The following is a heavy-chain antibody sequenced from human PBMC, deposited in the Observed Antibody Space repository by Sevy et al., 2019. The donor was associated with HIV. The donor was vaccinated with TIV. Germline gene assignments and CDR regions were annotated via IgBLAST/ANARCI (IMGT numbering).Heavy chain of an antibody. J-gene: IGHJ3*02. D-gene: IGHD3-22*01. CDR2: ISYDGSNK. CDR3: ARDQCYYDSSGYCAFDI. V-gene: IGHV3-30-3*01. CDR1: GFTFSSYA. Sequence: GGSLRLSCAASGFTFSSYAMHWVRRAPGKGLEWVAVISYDGSNKDYADSVKGRFTISRDNSKNTLYLQMNSLRAEDTAVYYCARDQCYYDSSGYCAFDIWGQGTMVTVSS.